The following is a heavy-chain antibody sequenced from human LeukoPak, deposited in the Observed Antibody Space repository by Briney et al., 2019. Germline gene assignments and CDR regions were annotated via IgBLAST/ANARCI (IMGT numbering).Heavy chain of an antibody. Sequence: GGSLRLSCTVSGFTVSINSMSWVRQAPGKGLEWVSFIYSGGNTHYSDSVKGRFTISRDNAKNSLYLQMNSLRAEDTAVYYCASLVEQWLVSWFDPWGQGTLVTVSS. V-gene: IGHV3-66*01. J-gene: IGHJ5*02. CDR1: GFTVSINS. CDR3: ASLVEQWLVSWFDP. CDR2: IYSGGNT. D-gene: IGHD6-19*01.